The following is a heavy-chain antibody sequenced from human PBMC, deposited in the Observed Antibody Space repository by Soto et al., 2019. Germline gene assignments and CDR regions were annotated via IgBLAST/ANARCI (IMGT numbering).Heavy chain of an antibody. V-gene: IGHV1-69*06. Sequence: GASVKVSCKASGGTFSSYAISWVRQAPGQGLEWMGGIIPIFGTANYAQKFQGRVTITADKSTSTAYMELSSLRSEDTAVYYCAVLLGYCSSTSCYSGKDVWGQGTTVTVSS. CDR1: GGTFSSYA. J-gene: IGHJ6*02. CDR3: AVLLGYCSSTSCYSGKDV. D-gene: IGHD2-2*02. CDR2: IIPIFGTA.